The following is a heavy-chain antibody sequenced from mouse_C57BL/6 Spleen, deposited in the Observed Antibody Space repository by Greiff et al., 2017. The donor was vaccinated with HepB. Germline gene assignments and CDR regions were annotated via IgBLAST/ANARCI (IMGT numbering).Heavy chain of an antibody. CDR2: IDPETGGT. D-gene: IGHD3-2*02. V-gene: IGHV1-15*01. Sequence: QVQLQQSGAELVRPGASVTLSCKASGYTFTDYEMHWVKQTPVHGLEWIGAIDPETGGTAYNQKFKGKAILTADKSSSTASMELRSLTSEDSAVYYCTRGWRHLRPFDYWGQGTTLTVSS. CDR3: TRGWRHLRPFDY. J-gene: IGHJ2*01. CDR1: GYTFTDYE.